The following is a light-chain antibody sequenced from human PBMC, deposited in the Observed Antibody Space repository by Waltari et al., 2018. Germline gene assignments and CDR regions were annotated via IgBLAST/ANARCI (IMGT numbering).Light chain of an antibody. V-gene: IGKV3-15*01. CDR2: GAS. J-gene: IGKJ2*01. CDR3: QQHNNWPYT. CDR1: QSVSSN. Sequence: EIVMTQSPVTLSVSPGERATLSCRASQSVSSNLAWYPQRPGQAPRLLIYGASTRATGVPARLSGSGSGTEFTLTISSLQSEDFAVYYCQQHNNWPYTFGQGTTVEI.